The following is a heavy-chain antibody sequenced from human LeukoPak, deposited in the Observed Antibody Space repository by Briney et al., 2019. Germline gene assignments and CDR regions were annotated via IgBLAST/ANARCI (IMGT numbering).Heavy chain of an antibody. CDR1: GGTFSSYA. J-gene: IGHJ6*03. CDR3: ARGSSSSGGGEYYYYMDV. CDR2: VNPNSGKT. Sequence: ASVKVSCKASGGTFSSYAISWVRQAPGQGLEWMGWVNPNSGKTAYAQKFQGRVTITRNASTNTAYMELSSLRSEDTAVYFCARGSSSSGGGEYYYYMDVWGQGTTVT. D-gene: IGHD6-6*01. V-gene: IGHV1-8*03.